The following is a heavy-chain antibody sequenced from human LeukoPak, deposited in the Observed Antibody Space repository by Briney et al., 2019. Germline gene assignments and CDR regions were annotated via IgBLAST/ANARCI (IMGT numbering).Heavy chain of an antibody. CDR3: ARVGSYCMDV. CDR1: GGSISSYY. Sequence: SETLSLTCSVSGGSISSYYWSWIRQLPGKGLDYIGHVHDSGSTNYNPSLKSRVTISIDTSKNQFSLKLSSVAAADTAVYYCARVGSYCMDVWGKGSTVTVSS. D-gene: IGHD1-26*01. J-gene: IGHJ6*03. CDR2: VHDSGST. V-gene: IGHV4-59*01.